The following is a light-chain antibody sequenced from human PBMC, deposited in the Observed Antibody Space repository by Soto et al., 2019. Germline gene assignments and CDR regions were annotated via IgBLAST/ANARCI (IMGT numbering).Light chain of an antibody. Sequence: DIQMTQSPSSLSASVGDRVTITCRASQSITIYLNWYQQQPGKAPRLLISGASTLQTGVPSRFSGSGSMTDVTLTISDLQPEDFATYYCQQTYNAPRTFGQGTKVDI. CDR3: QQTYNAPRT. CDR2: GAS. CDR1: QSITIY. V-gene: IGKV1-39*01. J-gene: IGKJ1*01.